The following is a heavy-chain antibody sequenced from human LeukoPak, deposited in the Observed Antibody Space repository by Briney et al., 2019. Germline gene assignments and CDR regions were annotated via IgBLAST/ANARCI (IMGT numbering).Heavy chain of an antibody. CDR3: ARDRDYYNSGGTMIDY. V-gene: IGHV3-30*03. D-gene: IGHD6-19*01. CDR1: GFTVSSNY. CDR2: ISYDGNKK. J-gene: IGHJ4*02. Sequence: GGSLRLSCAASGFTVSSNYMSWVRQAPGKGLEWVAVISYDGNKKYYADSVKGRFDISRDNSKNILYMQMNSLRTEDTAVYYCARDRDYYNSGGTMIDYWGQGTLVTVSS.